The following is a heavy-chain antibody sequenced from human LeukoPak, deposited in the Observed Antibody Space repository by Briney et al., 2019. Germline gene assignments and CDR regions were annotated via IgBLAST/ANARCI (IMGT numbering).Heavy chain of an antibody. CDR3: ARSITIFGVVIRYYYYGMDV. Sequence: ASVKVSCKASGYTFTSYDINWVRQATGQGLEWMGWMNPNSGNTGYAQKFQGRVTMTRNTSISTACMELSSLRSEDTAVYYCARSITIFGVVIRYYYYGMDVWGQGTTVTVSS. V-gene: IGHV1-8*01. J-gene: IGHJ6*02. CDR2: MNPNSGNT. CDR1: GYTFTSYD. D-gene: IGHD3-3*01.